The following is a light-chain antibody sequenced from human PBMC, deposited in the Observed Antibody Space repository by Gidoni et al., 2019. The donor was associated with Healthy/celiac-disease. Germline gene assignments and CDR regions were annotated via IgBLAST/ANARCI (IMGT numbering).Light chain of an antibody. Sequence: DIVMTQSPDPLAVSLGERATINCKSSQSVLYSSNNKNYLAWYQQKPGQPPKLLIYWASTRESRVPDRFSGSGSGTDFTLTISSLQAEDVAVYYCQQYYSTPRTFGQGTKVEIK. J-gene: IGKJ1*01. CDR3: QQYYSTPRT. CDR1: QSVLYSSNNKNY. CDR2: WAS. V-gene: IGKV4-1*01.